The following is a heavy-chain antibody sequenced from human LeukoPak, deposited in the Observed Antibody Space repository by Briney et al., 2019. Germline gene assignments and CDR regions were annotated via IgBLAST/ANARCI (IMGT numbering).Heavy chain of an antibody. CDR1: GFTFSSYG. CDR3: ARVVPAATVWFDP. J-gene: IGHJ5*02. CDR2: ISGSGGST. D-gene: IGHD2-2*01. Sequence: GGSLRLSCAASGFTFSSYGMSWVRQAPGKGLEWVSAISGSGGSTYYADSVKGRFTISRDNSKNTLHLQMNSLRAEDTAVYYCARVVPAATVWFDPWGQGTLVTVSS. V-gene: IGHV3-23*01.